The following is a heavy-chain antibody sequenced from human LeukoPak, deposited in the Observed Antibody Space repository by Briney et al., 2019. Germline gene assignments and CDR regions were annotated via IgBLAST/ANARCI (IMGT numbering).Heavy chain of an antibody. D-gene: IGHD1-26*01. CDR3: VKGATVDY. CDR1: GFTFDDYA. Sequence: GRSLRLSCAASGFTFDDYAMHWVRQAPGKGLEWVSGISWNSGSIGYADSVKGRFTISRDNAKNSLYLQMNSLRAEDTALYYCVKGATVDYWGQGTLVTVSS. CDR2: ISWNSGSI. V-gene: IGHV3-9*01. J-gene: IGHJ4*02.